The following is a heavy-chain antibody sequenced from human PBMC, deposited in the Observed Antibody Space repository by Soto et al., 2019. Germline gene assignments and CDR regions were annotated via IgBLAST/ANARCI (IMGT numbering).Heavy chain of an antibody. CDR1: GYTFTSYA. J-gene: IGHJ4*02. CDR3: ERGEFLSYDDY. V-gene: IGHV1-3*01. CDR2: INAGKGNT. D-gene: IGHD3-16*01. Sequence: QVQLVQYGAEVKKPGASVKVSCKASGYTFTSYAMHWVRQAPGQRREWMGWINAGKGNTKYSQKFQGRVTITRDTSVSTAYMKPSSLRYEDTAVYYCERGEFLSYDDYWGQGTLFTVSS.